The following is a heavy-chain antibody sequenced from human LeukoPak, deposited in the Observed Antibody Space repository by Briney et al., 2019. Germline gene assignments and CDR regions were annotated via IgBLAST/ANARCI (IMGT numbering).Heavy chain of an antibody. CDR3: AKVGGVSPTQRKTIFRVLDY. Sequence: PGGSLRLSCAASGFTFSSYGMQWVRQAPGKGLEWVSVISYDGSNKYYADSVKGRFTISRDNSKNTLYLQMNSLRAEDTAVYYCAKVGGVSPTQRKTIFRVLDYWGQGTLVTVSS. D-gene: IGHD3-3*01. CDR1: GFTFSSYG. CDR2: ISYDGSNK. V-gene: IGHV3-30*18. J-gene: IGHJ4*02.